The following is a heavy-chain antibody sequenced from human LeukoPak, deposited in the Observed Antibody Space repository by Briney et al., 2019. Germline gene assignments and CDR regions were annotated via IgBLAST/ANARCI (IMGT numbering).Heavy chain of an antibody. CDR2: IYHSGST. CDR1: GGSGGSISSSNY. CDR3: ARAGQGYCTSVGCFLSLDY. V-gene: IGHV4-4*02. J-gene: IGHJ4*02. Sequence: PSGTLSLTCAVSGGSGGSISSSNYWSWVRQPPGKGLEWIGEIYHSGSTNYNPSLKSRVTISVDKSKNQFSLKLNSVTAADTAVYYCARAGQGYCTSVGCFLSLDYWGQGTLVTVSS. D-gene: IGHD2-2*01.